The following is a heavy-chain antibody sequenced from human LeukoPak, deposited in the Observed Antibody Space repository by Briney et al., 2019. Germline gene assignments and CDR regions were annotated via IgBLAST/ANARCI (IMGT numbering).Heavy chain of an antibody. D-gene: IGHD5-12*01. Sequence: PGGSLRLSCAASGFTFSSYSMNWVRQAPGKGLEGVSSISSSSSYIYYAASVKGRFTISRDNAKNSLYLQMNSLRAEDTAVYYCARGLDSGYDFNFDYWGQGTLVTVSS. CDR3: ARGLDSGYDFNFDY. CDR2: ISSSSSYI. J-gene: IGHJ4*02. V-gene: IGHV3-21*01. CDR1: GFTFSSYS.